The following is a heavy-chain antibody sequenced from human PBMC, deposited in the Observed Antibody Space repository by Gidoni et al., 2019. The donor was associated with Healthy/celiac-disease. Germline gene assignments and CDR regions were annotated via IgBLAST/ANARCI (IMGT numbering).Heavy chain of an antibody. CDR2: INPSGGST. D-gene: IGHD4-17*01. Sequence: QVQLVQSVAEVKKPGASVNVSCKASGYTFTSYYMHLVRQAPGQGLEWMGIINPSGGSTSYAQKFQGRVTMTRDTSTSTVYMELSSLRSEDTAVYYCARNDYGGNHAFDIWGQGTMVTVSS. V-gene: IGHV1-46*01. CDR1: GYTFTSYY. J-gene: IGHJ3*02. CDR3: ARNDYGGNHAFDI.